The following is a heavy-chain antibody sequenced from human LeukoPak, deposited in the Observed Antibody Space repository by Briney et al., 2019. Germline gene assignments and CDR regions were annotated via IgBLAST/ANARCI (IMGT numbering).Heavy chain of an antibody. J-gene: IGHJ4*02. V-gene: IGHV3-7*01. CDR2: IKQDGSEK. D-gene: IGHD2-2*02. CDR1: GFTFSSYW. Sequence: GGSLRLSCAASGFTFSSYWMSWVRQAPGKGLEWVANIKQDGSEKYNVDSVKGRFTISRDNAKNSLYLQMNSLRAEDTAVYYCARMSGYCSRASCYTPPFDYWGQGTLVTVSS. CDR3: ARMSGYCSRASCYTPPFDY.